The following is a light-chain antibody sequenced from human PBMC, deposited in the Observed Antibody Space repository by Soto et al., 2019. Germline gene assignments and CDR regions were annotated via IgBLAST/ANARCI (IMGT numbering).Light chain of an antibody. CDR2: DAS. J-gene: IGKJ1*01. CDR3: QQYDSYSWT. V-gene: IGKV1-5*01. CDR1: QSISTF. Sequence: DIQMTQSPSTLSASAGDTVTIGCRASQSISTFLAWYQQKPGKAPKLLIFDASSLKSGVPSRFSGSGSGTEFTLTISSLQPDDFATYYCQQYDSYSWTFGQGTKVDI.